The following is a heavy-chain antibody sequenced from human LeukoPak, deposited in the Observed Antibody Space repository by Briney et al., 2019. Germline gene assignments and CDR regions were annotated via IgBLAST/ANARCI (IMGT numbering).Heavy chain of an antibody. J-gene: IGHJ4*02. CDR1: GFTFRSEG. D-gene: IGHD4-17*01. Sequence: SLRLPWGASGFTFRSEGLHWVRQVTGKGLEWVAVIWYDGSNKYYADSVKGRFTISRDNSKNTLYLQMNSLRAEDTAVYYCARDTPVPFDYWGQGTLVTVSS. CDR2: IWYDGSNK. CDR3: ARDTPVPFDY. V-gene: IGHV3-33*01.